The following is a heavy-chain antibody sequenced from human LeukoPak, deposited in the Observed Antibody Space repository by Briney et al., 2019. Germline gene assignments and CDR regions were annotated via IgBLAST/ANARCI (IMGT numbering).Heavy chain of an antibody. D-gene: IGHD2-8*01. V-gene: IGHV4-61*01. J-gene: IGHJ4*02. CDR2: IYYTGNT. Sequence: SETLSLTCTVSGDSISSYIGSFYWSWIRQPPGKGLEWIGYIYYTGNTNYNPSLKSRVTMSLDTMSVDTSKKQFSLELSSVTAADTAVYYCARGIDCTNGVCLMSYQYYFDYWGQGTLVTVSS. CDR1: GDSISSYIGSFY. CDR3: ARGIDCTNGVCLMSYQYYFDY.